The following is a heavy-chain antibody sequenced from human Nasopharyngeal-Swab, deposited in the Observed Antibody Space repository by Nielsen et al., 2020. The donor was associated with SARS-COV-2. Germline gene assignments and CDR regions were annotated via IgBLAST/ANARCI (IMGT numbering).Heavy chain of an antibody. Sequence: GESLKISCEGSGFTFSIYGMHWVRQAPGKGLEWVADIWYDGSNRYYADSVKGRFTISRDNSKNTVYLQVNSVRVEDTAVYYCAREGENSRSSRKMSSRKRGPHYYGMDAWGQGTTVTVSS. CDR1: GFTFSIYG. D-gene: IGHD6-6*01. V-gene: IGHV3-33*08. CDR3: AREGENSRSSRKMSSRKRGPHYYGMDA. CDR2: IWYDGSNR. J-gene: IGHJ6*02.